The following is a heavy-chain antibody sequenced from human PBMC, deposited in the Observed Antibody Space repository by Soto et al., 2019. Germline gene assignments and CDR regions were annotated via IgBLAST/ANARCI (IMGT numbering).Heavy chain of an antibody. CDR3: ARSDGGNSEGRGDRFDY. CDR1: GFIFTSYG. Sequence: GSLRLSCATSGFIFTSYGMHWVRQAPGKGLEWVAHIWYDGSKKYYADSVRGRFTISRDDSKNTVDLQVNSLRGDDTAVYYCARSDGGNSEGRGDRFDYWGQGTLVTVSS. D-gene: IGHD3-16*01. V-gene: IGHV3-33*01. CDR2: IWYDGSKK. J-gene: IGHJ4*02.